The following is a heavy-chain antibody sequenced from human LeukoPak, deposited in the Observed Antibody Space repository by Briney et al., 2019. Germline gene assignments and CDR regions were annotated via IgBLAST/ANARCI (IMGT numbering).Heavy chain of an antibody. D-gene: IGHD4-17*01. J-gene: IGHJ4*02. CDR2: ISAYNGNT. CDR3: ARDTDYGDYDLPGY. Sequence: ASVKVSCKASGYTFTSYGISWVRQAPGQGLEWMGWISAYNGNTNYAQKLQGRVTMTTDTSTSTAYMELRSLRSDDTAVYYCARDTDYGDYDLPGYWGQGTLVTVSS. CDR1: GYTFTSYG. V-gene: IGHV1-18*01.